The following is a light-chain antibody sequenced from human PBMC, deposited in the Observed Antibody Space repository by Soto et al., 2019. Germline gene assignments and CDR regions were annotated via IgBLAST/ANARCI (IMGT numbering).Light chain of an antibody. J-gene: IGLJ1*01. CDR3: SSYTSSSTYV. Sequence: QSVLTQPPSVSESPGQSITISCTGTSSDVGGYNYVSWYQQHPGKAPKLMIYEVSNRPSGVSNRFSGSKSGNTASLTISGLQAEDEADYYCSSYTSSSTYVFGTGTKVTVL. V-gene: IGLV2-14*01. CDR2: EVS. CDR1: SSDVGGYNY.